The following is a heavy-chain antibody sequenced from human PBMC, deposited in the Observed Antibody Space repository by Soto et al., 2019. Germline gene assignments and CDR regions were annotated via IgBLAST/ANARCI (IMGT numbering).Heavy chain of an antibody. V-gene: IGHV1-18*01. CDR2: ISPYTGNT. CDR1: GYIFVNYG. Sequence: QVQLVQSGGEVKKPGASVKVSCKASGYIFVNYGIAWVRQAPGQGLEWMGWISPYTGNTHSASKVQGRLTMTTDTSTSTPYMDLGSLTSDDTAVYYCVMVDNYVTPTPQDVWGQGTTVTVSS. D-gene: IGHD3-16*01. J-gene: IGHJ6*02. CDR3: VMVDNYVTPTPQDV.